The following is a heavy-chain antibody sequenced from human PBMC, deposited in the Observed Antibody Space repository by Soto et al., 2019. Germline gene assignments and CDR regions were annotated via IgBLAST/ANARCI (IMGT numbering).Heavy chain of an antibody. Sequence: ASVKVSCKVSGSTLTELSMHWVRQAPGKGLEWMGGFDPEDGETIYAQKFQGRVTMTEDTSTDTAYMELSSLRSEDTAVYYCATSARLRDYSNHYYYYYMDVWGKGTTVTVSS. CDR2: FDPEDGET. J-gene: IGHJ6*03. D-gene: IGHD4-4*01. CDR3: ATSARLRDYSNHYYYYYMDV. V-gene: IGHV1-24*01. CDR1: GSTLTELS.